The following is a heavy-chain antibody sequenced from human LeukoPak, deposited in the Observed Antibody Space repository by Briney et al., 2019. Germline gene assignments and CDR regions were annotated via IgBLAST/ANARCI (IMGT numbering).Heavy chain of an antibody. CDR3: ARPRTTGHAFDI. D-gene: IGHD1-14*01. Sequence: NPSETLSLTCTVSGGSISSYYWSWIRQPPGKGLEWLGYIYYSGSTNYNPSLKSRVTISVDTSKNQFSLKLSSVTAADTAVYYCARPRTTGHAFDIWGQGTMVTVSS. V-gene: IGHV4-59*08. J-gene: IGHJ3*02. CDR1: GGSISSYY. CDR2: IYYSGST.